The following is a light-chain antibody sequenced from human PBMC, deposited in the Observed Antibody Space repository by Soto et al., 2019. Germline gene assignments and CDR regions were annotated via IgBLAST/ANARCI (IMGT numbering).Light chain of an antibody. CDR3: QQYGSSPPSST. CDR1: QSVLHRPTNKNY. J-gene: IGKJ5*01. V-gene: IGKV4-1*01. CDR2: GAS. Sequence: DIVLTQSPDSLAVSLGERATINCKSSQSVLHRPTNKNYLGWYQQKPGQAPRLLIYGASNRATDIPDRFSGRGSGTDFTLTISRLEPEDFAVYYCQQYGSSPPSSTFGQGTRLEIK.